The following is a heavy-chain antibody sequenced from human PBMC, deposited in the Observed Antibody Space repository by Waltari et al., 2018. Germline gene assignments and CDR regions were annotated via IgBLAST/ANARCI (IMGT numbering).Heavy chain of an antibody. V-gene: IGHV1-69*08. J-gene: IGHJ3*02. D-gene: IGHD4-17*01. Sequence: QVQLVQSGAEVKKPGSSVKVSCKASGGTFSSYAISWVRQAPGQGLEWMGSIIPIFGTANYTQKFQGRVTITADKSTSTAYMELSSLRSEDTAVYYCASLSYGDYSFGDAFDIWGQGTMVTVSS. CDR2: IIPIFGTA. CDR1: GGTFSSYA. CDR3: ASLSYGDYSFGDAFDI.